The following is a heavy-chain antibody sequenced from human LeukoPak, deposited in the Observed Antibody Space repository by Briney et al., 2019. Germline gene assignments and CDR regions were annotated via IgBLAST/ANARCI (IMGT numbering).Heavy chain of an antibody. CDR1: GFILGDYT. CDR3: IRDVPSGGYSHGCFDY. V-gene: IGHV3-49*04. Sequence: PGRSLRLSCTGSGFILGDYTVTWVRQAPGKGLEWLGFIRTKVYGGTTEYAASRKGRFTISRDDFKSIAHLQMNSLKIEDTALYLCIRDVPSGGYSHGCFDYWGQGTLVTVSS. J-gene: IGHJ4*02. CDR2: IRTKVYGGTT. D-gene: IGHD5-18*01.